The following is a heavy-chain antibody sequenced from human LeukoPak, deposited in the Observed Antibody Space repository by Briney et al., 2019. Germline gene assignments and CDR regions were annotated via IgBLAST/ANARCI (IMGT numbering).Heavy chain of an antibody. CDR2: ITSEGSST. CDR1: GFTFSSHW. J-gene: IGHJ4*02. CDR3: ARGSSVVALD. V-gene: IGHV3-74*01. D-gene: IGHD2-15*01. Sequence: GGSLRLSCAASGFTFSSHWMHWVRQVPAKGLVWVSRITSEGSSTSYADSVKGRFTISRDNAKNTLYLQMNSLRAEDTAVYYCARGSSVVALDWGQGTLVTVSS.